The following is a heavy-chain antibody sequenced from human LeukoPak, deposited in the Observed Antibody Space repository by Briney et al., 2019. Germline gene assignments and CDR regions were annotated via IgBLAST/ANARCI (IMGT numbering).Heavy chain of an antibody. CDR3: ARDTRYDFWSGYHESFDI. J-gene: IGHJ3*02. V-gene: IGHV1-2*02. CDR1: GYTFTGYY. CDR2: INPNSGGT. D-gene: IGHD3-3*01. Sequence: ASVKVSCKASGYTFTGYYMHWVRQAPGQGLEWMGWINPNSGGTNYTQKFQGRVTMTTDTSTSTAYMELRSLRSDDTAVYYCARDTRYDFWSGYHESFDIWGQGTMVTVSS.